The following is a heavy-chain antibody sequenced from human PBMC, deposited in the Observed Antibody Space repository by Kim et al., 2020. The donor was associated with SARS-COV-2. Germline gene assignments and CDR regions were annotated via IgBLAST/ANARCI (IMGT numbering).Heavy chain of an antibody. Sequence: KFQGRVTITADESTSTAYMELSSLRSEDTAVYYCARDSSFSGNLAARLDYWGQGTLVTVSS. V-gene: IGHV1-69*01. CDR3: ARDSSFSGNLAARLDY. J-gene: IGHJ4*02. D-gene: IGHD6-6*01.